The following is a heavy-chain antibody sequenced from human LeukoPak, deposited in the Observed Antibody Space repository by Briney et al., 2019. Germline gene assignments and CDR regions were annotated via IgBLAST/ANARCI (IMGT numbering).Heavy chain of an antibody. CDR3: ARRTMVRGVISDYFDY. CDR2: IYSSGSA. CDR1: GGSISSSRHY. J-gene: IGHJ4*02. D-gene: IGHD3-10*01. Sequence: SETLSLTCDVSGGSISSSRHYWGWIRQPPGKGLEWIGTIYSSGSAYYNPSLRVRVTISVDTSKNQFSLKLSSVTAADTAVYYCARRTMVRGVISDYFDYWGQGTLVTVSS. V-gene: IGHV4-39*01.